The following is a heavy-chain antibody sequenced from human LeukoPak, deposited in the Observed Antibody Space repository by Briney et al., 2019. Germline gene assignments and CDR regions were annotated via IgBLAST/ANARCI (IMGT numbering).Heavy chain of an antibody. CDR1: GFTFSSYG. CDR2: ISYDGSNK. Sequence: GGSLRLSCAASGFTFSSYGMHWVRQAPGKGLEWVAVISYDGSNKYYADSVKGRFTISRDNSKNTLYLQMNSLRAEDTAVYYCAKELDGSGSYDDAFDIWGQGTMVTVSS. CDR3: AKELDGSGSYDDAFDI. V-gene: IGHV3-30*18. D-gene: IGHD3-10*01. J-gene: IGHJ3*02.